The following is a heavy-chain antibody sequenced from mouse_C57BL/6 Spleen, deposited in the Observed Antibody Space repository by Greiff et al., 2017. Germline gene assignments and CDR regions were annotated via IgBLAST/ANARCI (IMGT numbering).Heavy chain of an antibody. J-gene: IGHJ2*01. CDR2: INPSNGGT. CDR1: GYTFTSYW. V-gene: IGHV1-53*01. Sequence: QVQLQQPGTELVKPGASVKLSCKASGYTFTSYWMHWVKQRPGQGLEWIGNINPSNGGTNYNEKFKSKATLTVDKSSSTSYMQLSSLTSEDSAVYYCARGGGQLRLRPPYFDYWGQGTTLTVSS. D-gene: IGHD3-2*02. CDR3: ARGGGQLRLRPPYFDY.